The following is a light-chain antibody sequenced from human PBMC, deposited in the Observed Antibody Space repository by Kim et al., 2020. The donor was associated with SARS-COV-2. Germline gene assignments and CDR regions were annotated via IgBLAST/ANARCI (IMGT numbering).Light chain of an antibody. J-gene: IGLJ2*01. V-gene: IGLV2-14*03. CDR2: DVS. CDR1: SSDVGGYNY. Sequence: QSALTQPASVSGSPGQSITISCTGTSSDVGGYNYVSWYQQHPGKAPKLMIYDVSNRPSGVSNRFSGSKSGNTASLTISGLQAEDEADYYCSSYTSSEGMVFGGGTKLTVL. CDR3: SSYTSSEGMV.